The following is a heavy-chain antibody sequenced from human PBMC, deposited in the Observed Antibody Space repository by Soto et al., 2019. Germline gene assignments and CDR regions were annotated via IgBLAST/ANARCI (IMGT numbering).Heavy chain of an antibody. J-gene: IGHJ6*02. V-gene: IGHV3-23*01. CDR2: ISGSGGST. CDR1: GFTFSSYA. CDR3: AYDSGNSSWLYYYRLDV. Sequence: GGSLRLSCAASGFTFSSYAMSWVRQAPGKGLEWVSAISGSGGSTYYADSVKGRFTISRDNSKNTLYLQMNSLRAEDTAVYYCAYDSGNSSWLYYYRLDVWGQGTTVTVSS. D-gene: IGHD6-13*01.